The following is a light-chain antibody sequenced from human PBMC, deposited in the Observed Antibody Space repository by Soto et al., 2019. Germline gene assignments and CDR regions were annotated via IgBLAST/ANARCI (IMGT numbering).Light chain of an antibody. Sequence: DIQMTQSPSTLSASVGDRVTITCRASQSISSWLAWYQQKPGKAPKLLIYKASTLKSGVPSRFSGSGSRTDFTLTITHLQSEDFATYYCQHYLNYPITFGQGTRLEIK. J-gene: IGKJ5*01. CDR3: QHYLNYPIT. CDR2: KAS. CDR1: QSISSW. V-gene: IGKV1-5*03.